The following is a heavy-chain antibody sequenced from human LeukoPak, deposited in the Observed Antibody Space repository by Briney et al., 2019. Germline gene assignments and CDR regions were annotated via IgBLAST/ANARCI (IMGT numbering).Heavy chain of an antibody. J-gene: IGHJ6*02. V-gene: IGHV1-69*05. CDR3: AKDLGSSWLADFYSYGMDV. CDR2: IIPIFGTA. D-gene: IGHD6-13*01. Sequence: SVKVSCKASGGTFSSYAISWVRQAPGQGLEWMGGIIPIFGTANYAQKFQGRVTITTDESTSTAYMELSSLRPEDTALYYCAKDLGSSWLADFYSYGMDVWGQGTTVTVSS. CDR1: GGTFSSYA.